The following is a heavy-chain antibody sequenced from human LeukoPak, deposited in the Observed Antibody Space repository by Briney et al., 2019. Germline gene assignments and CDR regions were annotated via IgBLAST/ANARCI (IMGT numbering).Heavy chain of an antibody. CDR1: GYTFTSYA. CDR3: AREPNYDYSYGMDV. V-gene: IGHV7-4-1*02. J-gene: IGHJ6*02. D-gene: IGHD3-16*01. CDR2: INTNTGNP. Sequence: ASVKVSCKASGYTFTSYAMNWVRQAPGQGLEWMGWINTNTGNPTYAQGFTGRFVFSLDTSVSTAYLRISSLKAEDTAVYYCAREPNYDYSYGMDVWGQGTTVTVSS.